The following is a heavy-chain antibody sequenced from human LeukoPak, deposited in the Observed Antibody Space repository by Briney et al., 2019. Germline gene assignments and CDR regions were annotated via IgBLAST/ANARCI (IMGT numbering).Heavy chain of an antibody. CDR3: ARETSGYDWSGYSTFDY. CDR1: GGTFSSYA. D-gene: IGHD3-3*01. CDR2: IIPIFGIA. J-gene: IGHJ4*02. Sequence: SVKVSCKASGGTFSSYAISWVRQAPGQGLEWMGRIIPIFGIANYAQKFQGRVTITADKSTSTAYMELSSLRSEDTAVHYCARETSGYDWSGYSTFDYWGQGTLVTVSS. V-gene: IGHV1-69*04.